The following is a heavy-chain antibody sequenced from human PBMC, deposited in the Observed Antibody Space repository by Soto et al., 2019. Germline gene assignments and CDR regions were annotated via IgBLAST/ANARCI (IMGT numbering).Heavy chain of an antibody. Sequence: ASVKVSCKASGGTFSSYAISWVRQAPGQGLEWMGGIIPIFGTANYAQKFQGRVTITADESTSTAYMELSSLRAEDTAVYYCAVGARRYFDYWGQGTLVTVSS. CDR2: IIPIFGTA. CDR3: AVGARRYFDY. D-gene: IGHD1-26*01. J-gene: IGHJ4*02. V-gene: IGHV1-69*13. CDR1: GGTFSSYA.